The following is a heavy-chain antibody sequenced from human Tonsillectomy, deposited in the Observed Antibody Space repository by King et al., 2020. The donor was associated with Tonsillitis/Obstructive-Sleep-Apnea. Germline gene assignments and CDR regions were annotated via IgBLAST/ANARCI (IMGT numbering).Heavy chain of an antibody. J-gene: IGHJ5*02. CDR1: GGSFSGYY. CDR2: INHSGST. Sequence: VQLQQWGAGLLKPSETLSLTCAVYGGSFSGYYWSWIRQPPGKGLEWIGEINHSGSTNYNPSLKSRVTISVDTSKNQFSLKLSSVTAADTAVYYCASEGSSRVTYWFDPWGQGTLVTVSS. CDR3: ASEGSSRVTYWFDP. V-gene: IGHV4-34*01. D-gene: IGHD6-13*01.